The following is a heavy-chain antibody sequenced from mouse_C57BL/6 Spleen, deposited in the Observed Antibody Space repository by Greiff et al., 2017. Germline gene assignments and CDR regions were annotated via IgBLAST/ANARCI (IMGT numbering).Heavy chain of an antibody. J-gene: IGHJ2*01. CDR3: ARSGSRGQATGY. Sequence: QVQLQQPGAELVKPGASVKLSCKASGYTFTSYWMHWVKQRPGQGLEWIGMIHPNSGSTNYNEKFKSKATLTVDKSSSTAYMQLSSLTSEDSAFYYCARSGSRGQATGYWGQGTTLTVSS. CDR1: GYTFTSYW. V-gene: IGHV1-64*01. CDR2: IHPNSGST. D-gene: IGHD1-1*01.